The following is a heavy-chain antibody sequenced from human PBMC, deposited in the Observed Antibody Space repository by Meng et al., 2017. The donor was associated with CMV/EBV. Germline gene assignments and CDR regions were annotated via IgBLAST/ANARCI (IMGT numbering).Heavy chain of an antibody. CDR2: ISSSGSTI. J-gene: IGHJ6*02. V-gene: IGHV3-48*03. CDR1: GFTFSSYE. D-gene: IGHD4-17*01. CDR3: ARDDYGDLYYYYGMDV. Sequence: GESLKISCAASGFTFSSYEMNWVRQAPGKGLEWVSYISSSGSTIYYADSVKGRFTISRDNAKNSLYLQMNSLRAEDTAVYYCARDDYGDLYYYYGMDVWGQGTTVTVSS.